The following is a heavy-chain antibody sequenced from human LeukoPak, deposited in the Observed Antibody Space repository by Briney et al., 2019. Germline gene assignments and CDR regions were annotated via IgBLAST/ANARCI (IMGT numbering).Heavy chain of an antibody. CDR3: TREGGWDY. J-gene: IGHJ4*02. Sequence: PGGPLRLSCAASGLTFSNYWMNWVRQAPGKGLEWVSSISGSSSDIYYADSVKGRFTTSRDNAKKSLYLQMNSLRDDDTAMYYCTREGGWDYWGQGTLVTVAS. CDR1: GLTFSNYW. CDR2: ISGSSSDI. V-gene: IGHV3-21*01. D-gene: IGHD2-15*01.